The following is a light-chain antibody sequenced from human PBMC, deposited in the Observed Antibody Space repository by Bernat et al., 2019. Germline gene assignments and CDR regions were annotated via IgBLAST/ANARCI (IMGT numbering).Light chain of an antibody. V-gene: IGKV1-17*01. J-gene: IGKJ3*01. CDR1: QAIGND. CDR2: AAS. CDR3: LQYDNLPFT. Sequence: IQMTQSPSSLSASVGDRVIITCRASQAIGNDLGWYQQRPGKAPNLLIYAASSLQSGVPSRFSGSGSGTEFTLTISSLQPEDSATYYCLQYDNLPFTFGPGTKVDIK.